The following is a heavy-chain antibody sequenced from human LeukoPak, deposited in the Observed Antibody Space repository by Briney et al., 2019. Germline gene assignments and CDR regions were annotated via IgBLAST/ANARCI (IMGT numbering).Heavy chain of an antibody. D-gene: IGHD6-13*01. CDR3: ARGLLRKAAAGSYYFDY. J-gene: IGHJ4*02. Sequence: PSETLSLTCAVYGGSFSGYYWSWIRQPPGKGLEWIGEINHSGSTNYNPSLKGRVTISVDTSKNQFSLKLSSVTAADTAVYYCARGLLRKAAAGSYYFDYWGQGTLVTVSS. CDR1: GGSFSGYY. V-gene: IGHV4-34*01. CDR2: INHSGST.